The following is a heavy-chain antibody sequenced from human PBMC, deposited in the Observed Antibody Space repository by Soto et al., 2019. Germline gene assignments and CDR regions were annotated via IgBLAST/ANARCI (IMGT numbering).Heavy chain of an antibody. CDR1: GYTFSRYG. Sequence: ASVKVSCKTSGYTFSRYGITWVRQAPGQGLEWMGWINGNTGHTIYAMNLEDRLTIKTDTSTSTAYMELSRLRSDDTAVYYCARGQPGYSSNFDYWGQGTLVTVSS. CDR2: INGNTGHT. D-gene: IGHD6-13*01. J-gene: IGHJ4*02. V-gene: IGHV1-18*01. CDR3: ARGQPGYSSNFDY.